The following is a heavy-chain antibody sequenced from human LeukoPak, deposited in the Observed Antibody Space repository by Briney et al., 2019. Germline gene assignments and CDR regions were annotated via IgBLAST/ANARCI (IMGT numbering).Heavy chain of an antibody. V-gene: IGHV4-30-2*03. D-gene: IGHD4-17*01. CDR2: IYYSGST. CDR1: GGSISSGGYS. J-gene: IGHJ6*02. CDR3: ARHYGDYMNYYYYYGMDV. Sequence: SQTLSLTCAVSGGSISSGGYSWSWIRQPPGKGLEWIGSIYYSGSTYYNPSLKSRVTISVDTSKNQFSLKLSSVTAADTAVYYCARHYGDYMNYYYYYGMDVWGQGTTVTVSS.